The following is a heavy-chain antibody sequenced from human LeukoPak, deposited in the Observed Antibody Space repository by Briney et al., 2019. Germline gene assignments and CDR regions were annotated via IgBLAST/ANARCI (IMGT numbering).Heavy chain of an antibody. CDR2: IYYSGIT. CDR1: GASISNSDRY. D-gene: IGHD3-10*01. Sequence: SETLSLTCTVSGASISNSDRYWGWIRQPPGKGLEWIGRIYYSGITYHNPSLKSRVTISVDTSNNQFSLKLSSVTAADTAVYYCARHVGFITMVRGVINNNWFDPWGQGTLVTVSS. V-gene: IGHV4-39*01. J-gene: IGHJ5*02. CDR3: ARHVGFITMVRGVINNNWFDP.